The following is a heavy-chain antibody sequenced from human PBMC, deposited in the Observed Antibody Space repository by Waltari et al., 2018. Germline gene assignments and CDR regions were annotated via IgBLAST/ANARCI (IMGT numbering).Heavy chain of an antibody. D-gene: IGHD6-6*01. CDR1: GGSISSYY. V-gene: IGHV4-59*01. CDR2: IYYSGST. J-gene: IGHJ6*03. CDR3: ARASSSLEAYYMDV. Sequence: QVQLQESGPGLVKPSETLSLTCTVSGGSISSYYWSWIRQPPGKGLEWIGYIYYSGSTNYNPSLKSRVTISVDTSKNQFSLKLSSVTAADTAVYYCARASSSLEAYYMDVWGKGTTVTISS.